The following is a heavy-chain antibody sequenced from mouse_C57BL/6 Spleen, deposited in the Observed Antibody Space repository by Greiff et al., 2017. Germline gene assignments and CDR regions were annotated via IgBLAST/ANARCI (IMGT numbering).Heavy chain of an antibody. V-gene: IGHV1-12*01. Sequence: VQLQQSGAELVRPGASVKMSCKASGYTFTSYNMPWVKQTPRQGLEWIGAIYPGNGDTSYNQKFKGKATLTVDKSSSTAYMQLSSLTSEDSAVYFCARNEDGYYVHAMDYWGQGTSVTVSS. CDR2: IYPGNGDT. J-gene: IGHJ4*01. D-gene: IGHD2-3*01. CDR1: GYTFTSYN. CDR3: ARNEDGYYVHAMDY.